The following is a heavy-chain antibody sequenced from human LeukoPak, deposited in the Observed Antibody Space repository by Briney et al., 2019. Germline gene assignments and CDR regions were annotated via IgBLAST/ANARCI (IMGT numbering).Heavy chain of an antibody. D-gene: IGHD5-12*01. CDR1: GGSISSSSYY. V-gene: IGHV4-39*06. J-gene: IGHJ4*02. CDR2: IYYSGST. Sequence: PSETLSLTCTVSGGSISSSSYYWGWIRQPPGKGLEWIGSIYYSGSTYYNPSLKSRVTISVDTSKNQFPLKLSSVTAADTAVYYCARVFTMSGYDPYFDHWGQGTLVTVSS. CDR3: ARVFTMSGYDPYFDH.